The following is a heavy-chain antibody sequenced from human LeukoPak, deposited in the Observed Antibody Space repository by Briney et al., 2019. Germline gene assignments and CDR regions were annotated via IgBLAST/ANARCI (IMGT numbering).Heavy chain of an antibody. CDR3: ARYQEPGGDYAPFDP. CDR1: GFTFSSYA. J-gene: IGHJ5*02. CDR2: ISSNGGST. V-gene: IGHV3-64*01. Sequence: GGSLRLSCAASGFTFSSYAMHWVRQAPGKGLEYVSAISSNGGSTYYANSVKGRFTISIDNSKNTLYLQMGSLRAEDMAVYYCARYQEPGGDYAPFDPWGQGTLVTVSS. D-gene: IGHD4-17*01.